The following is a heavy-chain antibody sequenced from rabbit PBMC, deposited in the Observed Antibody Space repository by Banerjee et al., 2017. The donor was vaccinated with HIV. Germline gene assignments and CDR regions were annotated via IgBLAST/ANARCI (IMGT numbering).Heavy chain of an antibody. V-gene: IGHV1S7*01. D-gene: IGHD6-1*01. CDR1: GFSLSSYA. CDR2: IDPVFGST. CDR3: YAGYGYLNL. Sequence: QSLEESGGGLVQPGGSLTLSCKASGFSLSSYAMSWVRQAPGKGLEWIGYIDPVFGSTYSASWVNGRFTISSHNAQNTLYLQLNSLTAADTATYFCYAGYGYLNLWGPGTLVTVS. J-gene: IGHJ4*01.